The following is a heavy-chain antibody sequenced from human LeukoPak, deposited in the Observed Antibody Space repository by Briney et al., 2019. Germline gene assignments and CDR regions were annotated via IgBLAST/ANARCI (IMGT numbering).Heavy chain of an antibody. CDR3: ARESGYCSGGSCSNWFDP. J-gene: IGHJ5*02. CDR1: GFTFSRYD. Sequence: PGGSLRLSCAASGFTFSRYDMQWVRQAPGKGLEWVSGISRSGPTYYTDSVKGRITISRDNSKNTLYLQMNSLRAEDTAVYYCARESGYCSGGSCSNWFDPWGQGTLVTVSS. V-gene: IGHV3-23*01. CDR2: ISRSGPT. D-gene: IGHD2-15*01.